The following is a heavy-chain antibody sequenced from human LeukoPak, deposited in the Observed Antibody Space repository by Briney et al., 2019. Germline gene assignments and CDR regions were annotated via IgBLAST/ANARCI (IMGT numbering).Heavy chain of an antibody. CDR3: ARDRRTTDDY. J-gene: IGHJ4*02. V-gene: IGHV3-33*01. CDR1: GFTFSSYG. D-gene: IGHD4-17*01. Sequence: GRSLRLSCAASGFTFSSYGMHWVRQAPGKGLEWVAVIWYDGSNKYYADSVKGRFTISRDNSKNTLYLQMNSLRAEDTAVYCCARDRRTTDDYWGQGTLVTVSS. CDR2: IWYDGSNK.